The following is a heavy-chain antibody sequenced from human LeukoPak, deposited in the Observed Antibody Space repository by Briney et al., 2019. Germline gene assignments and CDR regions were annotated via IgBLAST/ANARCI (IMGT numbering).Heavy chain of an antibody. D-gene: IGHD3-22*01. V-gene: IGHV4-59*01. CDR2: IYYSGST. CDR1: GGSISSYY. J-gene: IGHJ3*02. CDR3: ARFYDSSGYYYLLNSVDAFDI. Sequence: PSETLSLTCTVSGGSISSYYWSWIRQPPGKGLEWIGYIYYSGSTSYNPSLKSRVTISVDTSKNQFSLKLSSVTAADTAVYYCARFYDSSGYYYLLNSVDAFDIWGQGTMVTVSS.